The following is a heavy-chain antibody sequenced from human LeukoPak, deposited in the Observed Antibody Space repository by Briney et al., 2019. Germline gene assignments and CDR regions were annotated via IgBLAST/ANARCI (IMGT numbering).Heavy chain of an antibody. Sequence: GASVKVSCKASGGTFSSYAISWVRQAPGQGLEWMGRIIPILGIANYAQKFQGRVTITADKSTSTAYMELSSLRSEDTAVYYCARGVDIVATGDYWGQGTLVTVSS. D-gene: IGHD5-12*01. CDR3: ARGVDIVATGDY. V-gene: IGHV1-69*04. CDR2: IIPILGIA. CDR1: GGTFSSYA. J-gene: IGHJ4*02.